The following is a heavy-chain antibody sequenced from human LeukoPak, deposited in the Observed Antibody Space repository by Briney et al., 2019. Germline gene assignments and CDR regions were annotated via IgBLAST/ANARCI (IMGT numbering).Heavy chain of an antibody. D-gene: IGHD1-20*01. Sequence: GGSLRLSCAASGFTFSTYAISWVRQAPGKGLEWVSCISSTSNYIFYADSVKGRFTISRDNSKNTLYLQMNSLRAEDTAVYYCAKPLNSYNFYFDYWGQGTLVTVSS. V-gene: IGHV3-23*01. J-gene: IGHJ4*02. CDR3: AKPLNSYNFYFDY. CDR1: GFTFSTYA. CDR2: ISSTSNYI.